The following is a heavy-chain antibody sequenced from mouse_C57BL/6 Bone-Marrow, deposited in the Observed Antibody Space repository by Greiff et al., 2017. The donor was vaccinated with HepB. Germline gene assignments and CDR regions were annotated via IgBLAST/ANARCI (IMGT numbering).Heavy chain of an antibody. CDR3: ARRGTRAYFDY. D-gene: IGHD3-3*01. J-gene: IGHJ2*01. V-gene: IGHV1-42*01. CDR1: GYSFTGYY. Sequence: EVKLMESGPELVKPGASVKISCKASGYSFTGYYMNWVKQSPEKSLEWIGEINPSTGGTTYNQKFKAKATLTVDKSSSTAYMQLKSLTSEDSAVYYCARRGTRAYFDYWGQGTTLTVSS. CDR2: INPSTGGT.